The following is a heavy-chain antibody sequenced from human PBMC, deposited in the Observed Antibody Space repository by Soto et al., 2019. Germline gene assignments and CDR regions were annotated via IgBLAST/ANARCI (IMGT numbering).Heavy chain of an antibody. CDR2: INTNSGGT. CDR3: ARGGYYDILTGHWLYYYGMDV. Sequence: GASVKVSCKASGYTFTGYDMHWVRPAPGQVLQWMGWINTNSGGTNYAQKFKGWVTMTRDTSIRTAYMELSRLRSDDTAVYYCARGGYYDILTGHWLYYYGMDVWGQGTTVTVSS. J-gene: IGHJ6*02. CDR1: GYTFTGYD. V-gene: IGHV1-2*04. D-gene: IGHD3-9*01.